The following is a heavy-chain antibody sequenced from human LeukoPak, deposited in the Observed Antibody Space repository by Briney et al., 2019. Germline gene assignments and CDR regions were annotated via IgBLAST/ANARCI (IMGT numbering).Heavy chain of an antibody. Sequence: PSETLSLTCTVSGGSFSSYYWSWIRQPPGKGLEWIGHMYYSGGTNYNPSLKSRVTISVDTSKNQFSLKLSSVTAADTAVYYCTRRCKDAYTLYCFDYWGQGTLVTVSS. J-gene: IGHJ4*02. D-gene: IGHD5-24*01. V-gene: IGHV4-59*01. CDR2: MYYSGGT. CDR3: TRRCKDAYTLYCFDY. CDR1: GGSFSSYY.